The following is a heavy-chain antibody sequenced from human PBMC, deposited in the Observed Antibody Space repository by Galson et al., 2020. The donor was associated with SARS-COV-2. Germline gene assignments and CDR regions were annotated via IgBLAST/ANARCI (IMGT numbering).Heavy chain of an antibody. CDR2: INYSGNT. Sequence: SETLSLTCTVSGGSISSDSYYWSWIRQHPGKGLEWTGYINYSGNTYYNPSLKSRITLSVDTSKNQFSLKLSSVTAADTAIYFCARNKQLLFDFWGQGTLVSVTS. D-gene: IGHD5-18*01. J-gene: IGHJ4*02. CDR3: ARNKQLLFDF. V-gene: IGHV4-31*03. CDR1: GGSISSDSYY.